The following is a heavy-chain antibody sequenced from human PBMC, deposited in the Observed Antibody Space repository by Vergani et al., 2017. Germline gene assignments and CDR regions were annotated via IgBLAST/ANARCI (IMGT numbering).Heavy chain of an antibody. D-gene: IGHD3-3*01. Sequence: QVQLVESGGGVVQPGRSLRLSCAASGFTFSSYGMHWVRQAPGKGLEWVAVISYDGSNKYYADSVKGRFTISRDNSKNTLYLQMNSLRAEDTAVYYCAKGAFLEWLLDAFDIWGQGTMVTVSS. V-gene: IGHV3-30*18. J-gene: IGHJ3*02. CDR2: ISYDGSNK. CDR3: AKGAFLEWLLDAFDI. CDR1: GFTFSSYG.